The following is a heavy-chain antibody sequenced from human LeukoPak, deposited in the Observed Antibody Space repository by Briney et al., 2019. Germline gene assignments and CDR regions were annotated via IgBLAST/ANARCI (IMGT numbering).Heavy chain of an antibody. V-gene: IGHV4-59*01. CDR2: ISYSGNS. CDR1: GGPIHTYY. Sequence: PSETLSLTCTVSGGPIHTYYWNWIRQPPEKGLEWIAYISYSGNSNYNPSLKSRVSISVDTSKNQFSLKLSSVTAADTAVYYCARGFGYSFGYIGYWGQGTLVTVSS. CDR3: ARGFGYSFGYIGY. D-gene: IGHD5-18*01. J-gene: IGHJ4*02.